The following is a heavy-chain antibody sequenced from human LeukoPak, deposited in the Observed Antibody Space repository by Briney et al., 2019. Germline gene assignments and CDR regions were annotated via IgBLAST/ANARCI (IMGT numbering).Heavy chain of an antibody. V-gene: IGHV3-48*03. Sequence: GGSLRLSCAAPGFTFSSYEMNWVRQAPGKGLEWVSYISSSGSTIYYADSVKGRFTISRDNAKNSLYLQMNSLRAEDTAVYYCYGRYNWSDPWGQGTLVTVSS. J-gene: IGHJ5*02. CDR2: ISSSGSTI. CDR1: GFTFSSYE. D-gene: IGHD3-10*02. CDR3: YGRYNWSDP.